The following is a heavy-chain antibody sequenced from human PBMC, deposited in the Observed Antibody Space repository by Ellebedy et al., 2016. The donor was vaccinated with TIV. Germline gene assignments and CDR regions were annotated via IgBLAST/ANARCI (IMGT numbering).Heavy chain of an antibody. Sequence: ESLKISCAASGFTISRHWMTWVRQGPGKGLEWAANINQDGDEKNYVDSVRGRFTISRDNAKNSLYLQMNSLRAEDTAVYYCARLIGGTCQCAFDIWGQGTMVTVSS. J-gene: IGHJ3*02. D-gene: IGHD2-15*01. CDR1: GFTISRHW. CDR2: INQDGDEK. CDR3: ARLIGGTCQCAFDI. V-gene: IGHV3-7*01.